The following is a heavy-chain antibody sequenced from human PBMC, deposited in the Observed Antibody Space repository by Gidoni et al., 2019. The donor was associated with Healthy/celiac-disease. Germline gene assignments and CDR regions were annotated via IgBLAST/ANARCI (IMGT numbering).Heavy chain of an antibody. CDR3: AKEKAGACWFDP. CDR1: GFTFSGYA. J-gene: IGHJ5*02. Sequence: EVQLLESGGVVVQPGGFLRLACPASGFTFSGYATSWVRQAPGKGLGWVSAISGSGGSTYYADSVKGRFTISRDNSKNTLYLQMNSLRAEDTAVYYCAKEKAGACWFDPWGQGTLVTVSS. CDR2: ISGSGGST. V-gene: IGHV3-23*01. D-gene: IGHD3-10*01.